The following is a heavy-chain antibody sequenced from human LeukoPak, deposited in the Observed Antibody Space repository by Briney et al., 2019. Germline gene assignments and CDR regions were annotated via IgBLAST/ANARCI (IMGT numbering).Heavy chain of an antibody. J-gene: IGHJ4*02. D-gene: IGHD3-9*01. CDR2: ISYDGSNK. Sequence: GGSLRLSCAASGFTFSSYGMHWVRQAPGKGLEWVAVISYDGSNKHYADSVKGRFTISRDNSKNTLYLQMNSLRAEDTAVYYCAKSSRPLRYFDWLLLSWGQGTLVTVSS. CDR3: AKSSRPLRYFDWLLLS. CDR1: GFTFSSYG. V-gene: IGHV3-30*18.